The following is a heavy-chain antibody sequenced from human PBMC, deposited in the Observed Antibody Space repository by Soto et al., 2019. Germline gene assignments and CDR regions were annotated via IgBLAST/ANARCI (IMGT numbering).Heavy chain of an antibody. J-gene: IGHJ4*02. CDR1: GFTFSSYS. CDR3: ARDVYYYDSSAYWAE. D-gene: IGHD3-22*01. Sequence: PGGSLRLSCAASGFTFSSYSMNWVRQAPGKGLEWVSSITGSSSYIYYADSVKGRFTISRDNAKNSLYLQMNSLRAEDTAVYYCARDVYYYDSSAYWAEWGQGTLVTVSS. CDR2: ITGSSSYI. V-gene: IGHV3-21*01.